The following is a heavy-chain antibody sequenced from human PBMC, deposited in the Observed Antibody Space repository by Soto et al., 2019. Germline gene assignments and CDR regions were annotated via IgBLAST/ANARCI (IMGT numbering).Heavy chain of an antibody. Sequence: SLEVSWKASGGTLSSYAMIWVRQAPGQGLEWMGGIIPIFGTANYAQKFQGRVTITADKSTSTAYMELSSLRSEDTAVYYCAREFNDYGGNQDAFDIWGQGTMVTVSS. D-gene: IGHD4-17*01. J-gene: IGHJ3*02. CDR1: GGTLSSYA. CDR3: AREFNDYGGNQDAFDI. V-gene: IGHV1-69*06. CDR2: IIPIFGTA.